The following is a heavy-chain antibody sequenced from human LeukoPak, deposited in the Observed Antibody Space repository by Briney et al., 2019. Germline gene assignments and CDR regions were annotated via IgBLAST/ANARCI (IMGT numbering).Heavy chain of an antibody. V-gene: IGHV3-15*05. J-gene: IGHJ4*02. CDR2: IKSKTEGGTT. CDR1: GFTFNNAW. Sequence: GGSLRLSCAASGFTFNNAWMTWVRQAPGKGLEWVGRIKSKTEGGTTDYVAPVKGRFSISRDDSKNTLFLQMNSLKTEDTAVYYCTTDQLWSDYWGQGTLVTVSS. CDR3: TTDQLWSDY. D-gene: IGHD3-10*01.